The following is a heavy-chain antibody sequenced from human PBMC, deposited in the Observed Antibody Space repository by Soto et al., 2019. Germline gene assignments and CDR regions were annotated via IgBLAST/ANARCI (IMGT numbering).Heavy chain of an antibody. CDR2: IIRKADGGAS. J-gene: IGHJ6*02. CDR3: ALDRLWEWFYYYGLDV. D-gene: IGHD3-3*01. CDR1: GFNFNNAW. Sequence: EVQLVESGGGLVKPGGSLRLSWAASGFNFNNAWKHWVRQAPGKGLEWVGRIIRKADGGASHYAAPVNARFNISREDSKNTVYLQMNSLKTEDTGIYYCALDRLWEWFYYYGLDVWGQGTTVTASS. V-gene: IGHV3-15*01.